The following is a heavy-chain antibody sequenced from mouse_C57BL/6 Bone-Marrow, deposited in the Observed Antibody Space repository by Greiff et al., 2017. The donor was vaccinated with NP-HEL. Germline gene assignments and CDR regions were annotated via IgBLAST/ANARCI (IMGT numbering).Heavy chain of an antibody. CDR1: GYTFTSCW. D-gene: IGHD1-1*01. CDR2: IDPSDSYT. V-gene: IGHV1-59*01. Sequence: VQLQQPGAELVRPGTSVKLSCKASGYTFTSCWMHWVKQRPGQGLEWIGVIDPSDSYTNYNQKFKGKATLTVDTSSSTAYMQLSSLTSEDSAVYYCARGTTEGGPCAMDYWGQGTSVTVSS. J-gene: IGHJ4*01. CDR3: ARGTTEGGPCAMDY.